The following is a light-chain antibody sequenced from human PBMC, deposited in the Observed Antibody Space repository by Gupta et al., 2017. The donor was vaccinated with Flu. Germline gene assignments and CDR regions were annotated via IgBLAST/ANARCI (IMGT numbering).Light chain of an antibody. CDR1: SGSIVCKY. CDR3: QSYDAANQWV. Sequence: VTISGTCSSGSIVCKYVQWYHQRPAWAPTTVIYEDDSRPSGVPDRFSASIDSSSNSASLTISGLKAEDEADYYCQSYDAANQWVFGGGTKLTVL. J-gene: IGLJ3*02. V-gene: IGLV6-57*02. CDR2: EDD.